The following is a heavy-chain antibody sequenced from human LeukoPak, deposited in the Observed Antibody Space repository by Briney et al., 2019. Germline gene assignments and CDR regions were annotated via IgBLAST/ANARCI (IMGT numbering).Heavy chain of an antibody. CDR3: ARYARLLRVGANGLGDY. CDR2: IYHSGTT. Sequence: SETLSLTCTVSGYSISSGYYGGWIRQPPGKGLEWIGSIYHSGTTYYNPSLKSRVTMSVDTSKNQFSLKLSSVTAADTAVYYCARYARLLRVGANGLGDYWGQGTLVTVSS. J-gene: IGHJ4*02. CDR1: GYSISSGYY. V-gene: IGHV4-38-2*02. D-gene: IGHD1-26*01.